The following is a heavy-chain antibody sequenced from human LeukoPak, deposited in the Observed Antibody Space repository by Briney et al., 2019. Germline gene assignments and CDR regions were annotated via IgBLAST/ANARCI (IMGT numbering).Heavy chain of an antibody. CDR2: IYSGGST. D-gene: IGHD3-22*01. Sequence: GGSLRLSCAASGFTFSSYGMHWVRQAPGKGLEWVSVIYSGGSTYYADSVKGRFTISRDNSKNTLYLQMNSLRAEDTAVYYCARGSDSSGSWIDYWGQGTLVTVSS. J-gene: IGHJ4*02. V-gene: IGHV3-53*01. CDR1: GFTFSSYG. CDR3: ARGSDSSGSWIDY.